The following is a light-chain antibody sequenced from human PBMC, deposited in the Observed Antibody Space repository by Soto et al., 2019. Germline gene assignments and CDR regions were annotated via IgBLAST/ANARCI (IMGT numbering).Light chain of an antibody. V-gene: IGKV1-5*03. Sequence: DIQMTQSPSTLSASVGDRVTITCRASQSISSRLAWYQQKPGKVPKLLIYKASSLESGVPSRFSGSGSGTEFTLTISSLQPDDFATYYCQQYDSYSWTFGQGTKVES. CDR3: QQYDSYSWT. CDR2: KAS. J-gene: IGKJ1*01. CDR1: QSISSR.